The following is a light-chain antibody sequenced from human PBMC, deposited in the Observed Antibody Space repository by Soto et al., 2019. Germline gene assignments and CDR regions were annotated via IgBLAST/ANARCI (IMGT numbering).Light chain of an antibody. V-gene: IGKV1-39*01. CDR1: QNVRSY. CDR2: ETS. J-gene: IGKJ1*01. Sequence: DTQMTQSPSSLAASVGDRVTITCRASQNVRSYLNWYQQKPGKAPNLLIYETSTLQSGVPSRFSGDGYGTDFTLSISSQQPEDFAIYYCQQTFSTPRTFGQGTKVEI. CDR3: QQTFSTPRT.